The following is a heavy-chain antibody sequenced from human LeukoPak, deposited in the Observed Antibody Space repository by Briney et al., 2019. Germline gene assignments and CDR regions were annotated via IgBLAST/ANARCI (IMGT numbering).Heavy chain of an antibody. CDR3: AKAFCSEKQCTLDS. D-gene: IGHD3-3*01. V-gene: IGHV3-72*01. J-gene: IGHJ4*02. CDR2: IREKVNSYTT. CDR1: GFTFSAHY. Sequence: GGSLRLSCAASGFTFSAHYMDWVRQAPGKGLEWVGRIREKVNSYTTVYAASVKGRFTISRDDSTNSVLLQMNSLKTEDTAVYYCAKAFCSEKQCTLDSWGQGTLVLVS.